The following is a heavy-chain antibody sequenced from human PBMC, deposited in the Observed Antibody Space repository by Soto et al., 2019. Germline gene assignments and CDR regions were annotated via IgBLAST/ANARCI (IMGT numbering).Heavy chain of an antibody. CDR2: IYYSGST. J-gene: IGHJ4*02. CDR3: ARVSEIVVVFYQDLEIYFDN. CDR1: GGSISSGGYY. Sequence: SETLSLTCTVSGGSISSGGYYWSWIRQHPGKGLEWIGYIYYSGSTYYNPSLKSRVTISVDTSKNQFSLKLSSVTAADTAAYYCARVSEIVVVFYQDLEIYFDNWGQGTLVTVSS. V-gene: IGHV4-31*03. D-gene: IGHD2-15*01.